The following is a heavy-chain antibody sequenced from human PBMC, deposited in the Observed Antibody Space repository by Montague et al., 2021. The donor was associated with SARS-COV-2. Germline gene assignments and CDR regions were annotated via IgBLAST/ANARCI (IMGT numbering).Heavy chain of an antibody. Sequence: PALVKPPQTLTLTCTFSGFSLSTSGVGVCWIRQPPGKALEWLGXXXWXXXKRXSPSLKSRLTITKDTSKNPVVLTMTNMDPVDTATYYCAHRHSYDSSGYYRDYWGQGTLVTVSS. CDR3: AHRHSYDSSGYYRDY. J-gene: IGHJ4*02. D-gene: IGHD3-22*01. CDR1: GFSLSTSGVG. V-gene: IGHV2-5*01. CDR2: XXWXXXK.